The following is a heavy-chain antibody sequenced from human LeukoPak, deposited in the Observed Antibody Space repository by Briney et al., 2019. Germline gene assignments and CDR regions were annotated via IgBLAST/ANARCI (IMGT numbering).Heavy chain of an antibody. CDR1: GGSISSYY. CDR3: ARVRSWYFDL. J-gene: IGHJ2*01. D-gene: IGHD4-17*01. Sequence: SETLSLTCTVSGGSISSYYWSWIRQPPGKGLEWIGYIYYSGSTNYNPSLKSRVTISVDTSKNQFSLKLSSVTAVDTAVYYCARVRSWYFDLWGRGTLVTVSS. CDR2: IYYSGST. V-gene: IGHV4-59*01.